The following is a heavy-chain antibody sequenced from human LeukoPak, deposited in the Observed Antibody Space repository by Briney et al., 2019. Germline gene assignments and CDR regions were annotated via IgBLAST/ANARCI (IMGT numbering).Heavy chain of an antibody. CDR1: GFTFSSYW. V-gene: IGHV3-7*01. CDR3: ARQSLAVAGKLSAFDI. J-gene: IGHJ3*02. D-gene: IGHD6-19*01. CDR2: IKQDGSGK. Sequence: GGSLRLSCAASGFTFSSYWMSWVRQAPGKGLEWVANIKQDGSGKYYVDSVKGRFTISRDNDKNSLYLQMNSLRAEDTAVSYCARQSLAVAGKLSAFDIWGQGTMVTVAS.